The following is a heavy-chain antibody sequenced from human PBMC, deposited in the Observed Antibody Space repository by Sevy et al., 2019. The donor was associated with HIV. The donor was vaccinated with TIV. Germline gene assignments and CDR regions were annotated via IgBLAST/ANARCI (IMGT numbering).Heavy chain of an antibody. D-gene: IGHD6-19*01. J-gene: IGHJ4*02. CDR1: GFTFSNAW. Sequence: LSLTCAASGFTFSNAWMSWVRQAPGKGLEWVGRIKSKTVGGTTDYAAPVKGRFTISRDDSKNTLYLQMNSLKTEDTAVYYCTTVGLGYSSGWYVLDYWGQGTLVTVSS. CDR2: IKSKTVGGTT. CDR3: TTVGLGYSSGWYVLDY. V-gene: IGHV3-15*01.